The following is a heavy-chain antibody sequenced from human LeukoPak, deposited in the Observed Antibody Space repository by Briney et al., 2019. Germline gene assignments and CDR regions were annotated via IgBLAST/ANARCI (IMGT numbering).Heavy chain of an antibody. CDR2: ISSSSSTI. Sequence: GGSLRLSCAASGFTFSGYSMNWVRQAPAKGLEWVSYISSSSSTIYYADSVKGRFTISRDNANNSLYLQMNSLRDEDTAVYYCAIYRSIGAAGDLSDYGGQGTLVTVPS. V-gene: IGHV3-48*02. J-gene: IGHJ4*02. D-gene: IGHD6-13*01. CDR1: GFTFSGYS. CDR3: AIYRSIGAAGDLSDY.